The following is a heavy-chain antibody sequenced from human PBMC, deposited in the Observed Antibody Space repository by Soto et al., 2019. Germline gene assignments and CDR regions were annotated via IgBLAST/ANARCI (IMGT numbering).Heavy chain of an antibody. CDR3: ARVGKGSTRYWYFDL. V-gene: IGHV1-46*01. CDR2: INPSGGST. CDR1: GYTFINYY. Sequence: GASVKVSCKASGYTFINYYMHWVRQAPGQGLEWMRIINPSGGSTTYAQKFQGRVTMTRDTSTSTVYMELSSLRSEDTAVYYCARVGKGSTRYWYFDLWGRGTLVTVSS. J-gene: IGHJ2*01. D-gene: IGHD1-26*01.